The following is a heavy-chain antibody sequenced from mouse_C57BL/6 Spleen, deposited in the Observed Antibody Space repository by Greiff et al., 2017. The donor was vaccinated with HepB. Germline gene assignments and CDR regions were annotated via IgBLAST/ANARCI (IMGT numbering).Heavy chain of an antibody. Sequence: EVKLMESGGGLVQSGRSLRLSCATSGFTFSDFYMEWVRQAPGKGLEWIAASRNKANDYTTEYSASVKGRFIVAGDTSQSILYLQRNALRAEDTANYYGARDDYSNDGAMDYWGQGTSVTVSS. D-gene: IGHD2-12*01. CDR1: GFTFSDFY. CDR3: ARDDYSNDGAMDY. V-gene: IGHV7-1*01. CDR2: SRNKANDYTT. J-gene: IGHJ4*01.